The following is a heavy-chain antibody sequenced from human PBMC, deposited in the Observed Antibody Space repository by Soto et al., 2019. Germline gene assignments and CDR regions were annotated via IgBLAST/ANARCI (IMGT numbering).Heavy chain of an antibody. Sequence: SETLSLTCAVYGGSFSGYYWSWIRQPPGKGLEWIGKIIYSGSTNYNPSLKSRVTISVDTSKNQFSLKLSSVTAADTAVYYCASGYYIAVATYYYGMDVWGQGTTVTVSS. D-gene: IGHD6-19*01. CDR2: IIYSGST. CDR3: ASGYYIAVATYYYGMDV. CDR1: GGSFSGYY. J-gene: IGHJ6*02. V-gene: IGHV4-34*12.